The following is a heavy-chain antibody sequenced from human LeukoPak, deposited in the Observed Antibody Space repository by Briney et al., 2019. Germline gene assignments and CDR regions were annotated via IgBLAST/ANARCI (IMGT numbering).Heavy chain of an antibody. CDR3: ARVRGEYSSSWYVWFDP. J-gene: IGHJ5*02. V-gene: IGHV3-23*01. CDR1: GFTFSSYG. CDR2: ISGSGGST. Sequence: QSGGSLRLSCAASGFTFSSYGMSWVRQAPGKGLEWVSAISGSGGSTYYADSVKGRFTISRDNSKNTLYLQMNSLRAEDTAVYYCARVRGEYSSSWYVWFDPWGQGTLVTVSS. D-gene: IGHD6-13*01.